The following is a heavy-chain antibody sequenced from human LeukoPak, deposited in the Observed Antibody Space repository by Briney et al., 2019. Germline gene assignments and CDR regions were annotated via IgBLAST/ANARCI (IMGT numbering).Heavy chain of an antibody. J-gene: IGHJ4*02. CDR2: ISSSSSYI. CDR1: GFTFSSYS. V-gene: IGHV3-21*01. CDR3: ARGLSDDSSGYYPEVFDY. D-gene: IGHD3-22*01. Sequence: PGGSLRLSCAASGFTFSSYSMNWVRQAPGKGLEWVSSISSSSSYIYYADSVKGRFTISRDNAKNSLYLQMNSLRAEDTAVYYCARGLSDDSSGYYPEVFDYWGQGTLVTVSS.